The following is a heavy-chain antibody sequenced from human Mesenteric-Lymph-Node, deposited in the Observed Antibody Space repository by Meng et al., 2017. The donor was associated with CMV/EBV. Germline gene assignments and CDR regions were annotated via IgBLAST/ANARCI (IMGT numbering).Heavy chain of an antibody. J-gene: IGHJ4*02. CDR2: IGSSSNYM. Sequence: ETLSLTCAASGFTFSSYSMNWVRQAPGKGLEWVSSIGSSSNYMYYADSVKGRFTVSRDNAKNSLYLQMNSLRAEDTAVYYCARVGYCSITSCYRLPDYWGQGTLVTVSS. CDR1: GFTFSSYS. V-gene: IGHV3-21*01. CDR3: ARVGYCSITSCYRLPDY. D-gene: IGHD2-2*01.